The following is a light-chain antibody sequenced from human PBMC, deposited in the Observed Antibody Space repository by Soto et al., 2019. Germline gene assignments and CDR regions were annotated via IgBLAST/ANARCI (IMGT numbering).Light chain of an antibody. J-gene: IGKJ2*01. CDR3: QQYNSSPYT. CDR2: KAS. CDR1: QSISSW. V-gene: IGKV1-5*03. Sequence: DIQMTQSPSTLSAFVGDRVTITCRASQSISSWLAWYQQRPGKAPNLLIYKASSLESGVPSRFSGSGSGTEFTLTISSLQPDDFATYYCQQYNSSPYTFGQGTKLEIK.